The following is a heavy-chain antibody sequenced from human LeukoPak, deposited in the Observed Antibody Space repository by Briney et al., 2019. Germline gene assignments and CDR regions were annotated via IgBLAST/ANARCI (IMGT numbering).Heavy chain of an antibody. J-gene: IGHJ4*02. CDR3: ARMRGRYCSSNGCYVEY. Sequence: GGSLRLSCSASGFTFSSYGMHWVRQAPGTGLEWVAVISHDGDHKYHADSVKGRFTISRDNSKNTRYLQMNSLRVEDTAVYYCARMRGRYCSSNGCYVEYWGQGALVTVSS. D-gene: IGHD2-2*01. CDR1: GFTFSSYG. V-gene: IGHV3-30*19. CDR2: ISHDGDHK.